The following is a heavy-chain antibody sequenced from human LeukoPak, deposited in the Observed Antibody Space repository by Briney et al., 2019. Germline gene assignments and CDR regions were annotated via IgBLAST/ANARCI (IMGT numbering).Heavy chain of an antibody. CDR2: VSQSGST. J-gene: IGHJ4*02. V-gene: IGHV4-59*08. D-gene: IGHD4-11*01. CDR1: GGSISSYY. CDR3: ARSEINDYSRF. Sequence: SETLSLTCTVSGGSISSYYWSWIRQPPGKGLEWIGSVSQSGSTYDNPSLKSRVTMSMDTSKNQFSVKMRAVTAADTAVYFCARSEINDYSRFWGQGILVTVSS.